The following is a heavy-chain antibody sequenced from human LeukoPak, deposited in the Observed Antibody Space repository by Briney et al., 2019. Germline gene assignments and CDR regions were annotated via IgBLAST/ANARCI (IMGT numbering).Heavy chain of an antibody. D-gene: IGHD1-1*01. V-gene: IGHV3-53*01. CDR1: GFTVSSNY. J-gene: IGHJ4*02. CDR3: AKGVLQVD. CDR2: IYSGGRT. Sequence: PGGSLRLSCAASGFTVSSNYMMWVRQAPGKGLEWVSVIYSGGRTYYADSVKGRFTISRDNSKNTLYPQMNSLSPEDTAVYYCAKGVLQVDWGLGTLVTVSS.